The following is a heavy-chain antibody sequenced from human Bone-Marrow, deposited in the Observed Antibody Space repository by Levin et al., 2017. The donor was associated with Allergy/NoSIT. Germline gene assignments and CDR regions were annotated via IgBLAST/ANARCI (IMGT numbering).Heavy chain of an antibody. CDR1: GFTVSSNY. Sequence: GESLKISCAASGFTVSSNYMIWVRQAPGKGLECVSLIYSGGNTYYPDSVKGRFTISRDNSKNTLYLQMNSLTAEDTAIYYCARRHFYGSDWGQGTLVAVSS. D-gene: IGHD3-10*01. J-gene: IGHJ4*02. V-gene: IGHV3-66*02. CDR3: ARRHFYGSD. CDR2: IYSGGNT.